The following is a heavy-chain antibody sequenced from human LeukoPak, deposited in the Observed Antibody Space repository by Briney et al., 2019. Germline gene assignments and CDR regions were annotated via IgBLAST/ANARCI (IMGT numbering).Heavy chain of an antibody. CDR2: IYYSGST. V-gene: IGHV4-39*01. D-gene: IGHD3-22*01. J-gene: IGHJ4*02. CDR1: GGSISSSSYY. CDR3: ARRGYDSSGYSHNY. Sequence: SETLSLTCTVSGGSISSSSYYWGWIRQPPGKGPEWIGSIYYSGSTYYNPSLKSRVTISVDTSKNQFSLKLSSVTAADTAVYYCARRGYDSSGYSHNYWGQGTLVTVSS.